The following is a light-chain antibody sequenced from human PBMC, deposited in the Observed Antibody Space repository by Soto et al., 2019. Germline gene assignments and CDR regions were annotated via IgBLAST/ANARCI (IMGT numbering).Light chain of an antibody. V-gene: IGKV3-20*01. CDR2: GAS. CDR3: HQYVSSPPYS. Sequence: EIVLTQSPDTLSLSPGERATLSCRATQNVARSNLSWYQNTPGPAPSLLISGASTRAADTTDRFRGSGGGAQFTLTISRREPEDFVVLYCHQYVSSPPYSFGQGT. J-gene: IGKJ2*03. CDR1: QNVARSN.